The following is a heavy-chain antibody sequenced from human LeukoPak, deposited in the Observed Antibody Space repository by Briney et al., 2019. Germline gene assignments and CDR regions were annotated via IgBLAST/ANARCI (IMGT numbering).Heavy chain of an antibody. Sequence: GRSLRLSCAASGFTFSTYAMHWVRQAPGKGLEWVAVTSSDGTVKYYPDSVKGRFTISRHNSENTVYLQMNSLRPEDTAVYYCARKPEFGSAFDIWGQGTMVSVSS. CDR1: GFTFSTYA. CDR3: ARKPEFGSAFDI. D-gene: IGHD3-10*01. J-gene: IGHJ3*02. CDR2: TSSDGTVK. V-gene: IGHV3-30*14.